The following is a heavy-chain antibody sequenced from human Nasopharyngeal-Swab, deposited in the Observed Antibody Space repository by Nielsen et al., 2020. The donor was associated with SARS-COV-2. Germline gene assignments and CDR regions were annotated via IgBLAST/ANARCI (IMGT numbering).Heavy chain of an antibody. J-gene: IGHJ6*02. D-gene: IGHD3-3*01. V-gene: IGHV3-21*01. CDR3: ARDGLDYDFWSAYFMGV. CDR2: IISIISYI. CDR1: GFTFTNYP. Sequence: GGSLRLSCASSGFTFTNYPFTWFRQPPGKGLDWFSSIISIISYIYYADSLKGRFTISRENAKNSLYLQMNSLRAEETAVYYCARDGLDYDFWSAYFMGVWGQGTTVTVSS.